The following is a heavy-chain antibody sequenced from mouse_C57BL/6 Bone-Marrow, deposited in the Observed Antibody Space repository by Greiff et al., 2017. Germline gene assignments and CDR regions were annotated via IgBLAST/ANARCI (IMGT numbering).Heavy chain of an antibody. CDR3: ARLYGSDDY. V-gene: IGHV5-12*01. J-gene: IGHJ2*01. CDR1: GFTFSDYY. CDR2: ISNCGGST. Sequence: DVMLVESGGGLVQPGGSLKLSCAASGFTFSDYYMYWVRQTPEKRLEWVAYISNCGGSTYYPDTVKGRFTISRDNAKNTLYLQMSRLKSEDTAMYYCARLYGSDDYWGQGTTLTVSS. D-gene: IGHD1-1*01.